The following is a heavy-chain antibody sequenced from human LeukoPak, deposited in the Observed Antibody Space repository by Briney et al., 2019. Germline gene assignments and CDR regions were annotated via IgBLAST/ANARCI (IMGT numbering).Heavy chain of an antibody. V-gene: IGHV3-23*01. D-gene: IGHD2-2*01. CDR3: AKDLVGGDIVVVPAAPGPLFGFDY. Sequence: GGSLRLSCAASGFSFSTYAMNWVRQAPGKRLEWVSSITATGRDTYYALSVKGRITISRDNSKNTLYLQMNSLRAEDTAVYYCAKDLVGGDIVVVPAAPGPLFGFDYWGQGTLVTVSS. CDR2: ITATGRDT. CDR1: GFSFSTYA. J-gene: IGHJ4*02.